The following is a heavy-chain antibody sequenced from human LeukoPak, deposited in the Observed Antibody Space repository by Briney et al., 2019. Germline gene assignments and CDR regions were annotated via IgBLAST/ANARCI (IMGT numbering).Heavy chain of an antibody. CDR2: ISSRNSYM. CDR1: GFPFSSYS. Sequence: PGGSVRLSCAASGFPFSSYSMIWVRQAPGEGLEGVSSISSRNSYMYYADSVKGRFTISRDNAKTSLYLQMTSLRAEDTAVYYCARADLCSSTSCSYDDDAFDIWGQGTMVTVSS. D-gene: IGHD2-2*01. V-gene: IGHV3-21*01. J-gene: IGHJ3*02. CDR3: ARADLCSSTSCSYDDDAFDI.